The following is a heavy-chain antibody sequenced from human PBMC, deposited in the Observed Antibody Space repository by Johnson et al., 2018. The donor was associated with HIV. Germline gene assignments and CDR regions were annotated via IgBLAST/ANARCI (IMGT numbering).Heavy chain of an antibody. CDR1: GFNFNNYG. V-gene: IGHV3-NL1*01. J-gene: IGHJ3*02. Sequence: QVQLVESGGGVVQPGGSLRLSCAASGFNFNNYGMHWVRQAPGKGLEWVSRISWNGGSIDYGDSVKGRFTISRDNSKNMLYLQMNSLTVEDTAVYYCAKSPGKDHGGKSGAFDIWGQGTMVTVSS. CDR3: AKSPGKDHGGKSGAFDI. D-gene: IGHD4-23*01. CDR2: ISWNGGSI.